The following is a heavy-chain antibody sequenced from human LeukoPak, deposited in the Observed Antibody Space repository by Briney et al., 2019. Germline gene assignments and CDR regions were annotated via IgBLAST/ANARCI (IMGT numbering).Heavy chain of an antibody. Sequence: PGGSLRLSCAASGFTFSSYGMHWVRQAPGKGLEWVAVISYDGSNKYYADSVKGRFTISRDNSKNTLYLQMNSLRAEDTAVYYCAKASGYGIDSWSQGTLVTVSS. V-gene: IGHV3-30*18. CDR3: AKASGYGIDS. D-gene: IGHD5-12*01. CDR1: GFTFSSYG. J-gene: IGHJ4*02. CDR2: ISYDGSNK.